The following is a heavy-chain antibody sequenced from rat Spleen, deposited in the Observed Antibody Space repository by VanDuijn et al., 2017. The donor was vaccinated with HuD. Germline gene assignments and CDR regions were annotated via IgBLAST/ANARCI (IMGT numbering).Heavy chain of an antibody. CDR2: ITNTGGSI. J-gene: IGHJ3*01. Sequence: EVQLVETGGGLVQPGRSLKLSCVASGFTFSSYWVTWIRQAPGKGLEWVASITNTGGSIYYPDSVKGRFTISRDNAKSTLYLQMNSLGSEDTATYYCARGDNNYGWFAYWGQGTLVTVSS. D-gene: IGHD1-10*01. CDR3: ARGDNNYGWFAY. CDR1: GFTFSSYW. V-gene: IGHV5-31*01.